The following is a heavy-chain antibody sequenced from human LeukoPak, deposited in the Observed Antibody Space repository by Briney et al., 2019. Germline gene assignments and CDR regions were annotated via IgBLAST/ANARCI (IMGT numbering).Heavy chain of an antibody. D-gene: IGHD7-27*01. V-gene: IGHV1-2*02. J-gene: IGHJ4*02. Sequence: ASVKVSCKASGYTFTGYYMHWVRQAPGQGLEWMGWINPNSGGTNYAQKFQGRVTMTRDTSISTAYMELSRLRSDDTAVYYCAKARKMTNWPFYFDNWGQGTLVIVSS. CDR1: GYTFTGYY. CDR3: AKARKMTNWPFYFDN. CDR2: INPNSGGT.